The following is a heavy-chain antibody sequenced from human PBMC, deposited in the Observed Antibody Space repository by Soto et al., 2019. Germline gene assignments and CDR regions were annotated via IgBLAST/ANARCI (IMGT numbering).Heavy chain of an antibody. CDR3: ARDRHLYCYDSSGYGY. D-gene: IGHD3-22*01. CDR2: ISAYNGNT. V-gene: IGHV1-18*01. Sequence: ASVKVSCKASGYTFTSYGISWVRQAPGQGLEWMGWISAYNGNTNYAQKLQGRVTMTTDTSTSTAYMELRSLRSDDTAVYYCARDRHLYCYDSSGYGYWGQGTLVTVSS. J-gene: IGHJ4*02. CDR1: GYTFTSYG.